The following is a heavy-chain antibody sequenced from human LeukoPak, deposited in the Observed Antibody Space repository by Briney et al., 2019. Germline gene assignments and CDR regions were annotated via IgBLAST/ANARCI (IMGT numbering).Heavy chain of an antibody. CDR2: ISYDGSNK. CDR3: ARGRRELLRFFDY. D-gene: IGHD3-10*01. Sequence: GRSLRLSCAASGFIFNNFGMHWVRQAPGKGLEWVSVISYDGSNKYSADSVKGRFTISRDNSKNTLYLQMNSLRAEDTAVYYCARGRRELLRFFDYWGQGTLVTVSS. CDR1: GFIFNNFG. J-gene: IGHJ4*02. V-gene: IGHV3-30*03.